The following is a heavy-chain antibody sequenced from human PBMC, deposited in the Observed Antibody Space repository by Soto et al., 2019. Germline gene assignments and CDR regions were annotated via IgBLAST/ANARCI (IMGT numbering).Heavy chain of an antibody. D-gene: IGHD4-17*01. V-gene: IGHV3-48*01. Sequence: EVQLVESGGGLVQPGGSLRLSCAASGFTFSSYSMNWVRQAPGKGLEWVSYISSSSSTIYYADSVKGRFTISRDNAKNSLYLQMNSLRAEDTAVYYCARVGDYGDLRYYYYGMDVWGQGTTVTVSS. CDR3: ARVGDYGDLRYYYYGMDV. J-gene: IGHJ6*02. CDR1: GFTFSSYS. CDR2: ISSSSSTI.